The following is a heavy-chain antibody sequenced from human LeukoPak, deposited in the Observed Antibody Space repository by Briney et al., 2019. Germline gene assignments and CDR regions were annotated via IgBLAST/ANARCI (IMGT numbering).Heavy chain of an antibody. V-gene: IGHV4-38-2*02. Sequence: SETLSLTCSVSGSSISSDYYWGWVRQPPGKGLEWIGSIKHRGRSYYNPSLQSRVTISVDTSKNQFSLKLSSVTAADTAVYYCARPGSSGWYFRDWGQGTLVTVSS. CDR2: IKHRGRS. CDR3: ARPGSSGWYFRD. D-gene: IGHD6-19*01. CDR1: GSSISSDYY. J-gene: IGHJ4*02.